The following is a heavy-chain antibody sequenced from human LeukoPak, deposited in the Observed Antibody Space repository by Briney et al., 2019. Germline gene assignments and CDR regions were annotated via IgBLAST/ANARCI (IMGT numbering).Heavy chain of an antibody. Sequence: SVKVSCKASGGSFSSSSISWVRQAPGQGLEWMGGIIPIFGSANYAQKFQGRLTITADESTSTAYMELSSLRSEDTAVYYCASPDPQYFYDSGGSTHDYWGQGTLVTVSS. D-gene: IGHD3-22*01. CDR1: GGSFSSSS. CDR3: ASPDPQYFYDSGGSTHDY. CDR2: IIPIFGSA. V-gene: IGHV1-69*13. J-gene: IGHJ4*02.